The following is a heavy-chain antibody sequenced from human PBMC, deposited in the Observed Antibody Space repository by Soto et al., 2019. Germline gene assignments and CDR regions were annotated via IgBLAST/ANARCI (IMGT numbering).Heavy chain of an antibody. CDR1: GFTFSNYG. Sequence: ASVKVSCKTSGFTFSNYGLNWVRQAPGQGLEWMGWVSANNGHTNYAQNLQGRVSMTTDTSTSTAYMELRGLRFDDTAVYYCARDIESVTAKHFFYYYAMDVWGQGTTVTVSS. CDR2: VSANNGHT. D-gene: IGHD2-8*01. V-gene: IGHV1-18*01. CDR3: ARDIESVTAKHFFYYYAMDV. J-gene: IGHJ6*02.